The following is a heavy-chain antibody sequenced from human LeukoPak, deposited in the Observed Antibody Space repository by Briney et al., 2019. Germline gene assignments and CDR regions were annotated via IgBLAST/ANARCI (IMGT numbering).Heavy chain of an antibody. V-gene: IGHV3-7*03. Sequence: GGSLRLSCAASGFTFSSYCMSWVRQAPGKGLEWVANMKQDGSEKYYVDSVKGRFTISRDNAKNSLYLQMNSLRAEDTAVYYCARGKYSYGFYFDYWGQGTLVTVSS. D-gene: IGHD5-18*01. CDR1: GFTFSSYC. CDR2: MKQDGSEK. J-gene: IGHJ4*02. CDR3: ARGKYSYGFYFDY.